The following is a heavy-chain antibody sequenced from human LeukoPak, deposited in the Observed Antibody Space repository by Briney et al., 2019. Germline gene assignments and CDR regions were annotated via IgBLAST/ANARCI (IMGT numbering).Heavy chain of an antibody. CDR1: GYTLTELS. Sequence: ASVKVSCKVSGYTLTELSMHWVRQAPGKWLEWMGGFDPEDGETIYAQKFQGRVTMTEDTSTDTAYMELSSLRSEDTAVYYCATDGYGDYVSAYWGQGTLVTVSS. J-gene: IGHJ4*02. V-gene: IGHV1-24*01. D-gene: IGHD4-17*01. CDR3: ATDGYGDYVSAY. CDR2: FDPEDGET.